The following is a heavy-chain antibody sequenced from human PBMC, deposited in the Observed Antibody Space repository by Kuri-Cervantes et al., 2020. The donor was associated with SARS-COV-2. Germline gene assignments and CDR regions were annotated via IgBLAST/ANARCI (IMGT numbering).Heavy chain of an antibody. D-gene: IGHD6-13*01. V-gene: IGHV3-30*07. CDR2: ISYDGSNK. J-gene: IGHJ4*02. CDR3: ARLGSSSWYWRY. CDR1: GFTFSSYA. Sequence: GESLKISCAASGFTFSSYAMHWVRQAPGKGLEWVAVISYDGSNKYYADSVKGRFTISRDNSKNTLYLQMNSLRAEDTAVYYCARLGSSSWYWRYWGQGTLVTVSS.